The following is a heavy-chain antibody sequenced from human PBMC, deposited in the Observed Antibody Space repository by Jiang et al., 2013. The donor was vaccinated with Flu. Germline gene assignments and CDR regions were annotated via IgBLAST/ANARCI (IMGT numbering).Heavy chain of an antibody. CDR1: GGSISSSSYY. D-gene: IGHD6-19*01. CDR3: ARPQYSSGWYFMAFDI. CDR2: IYYSGST. J-gene: IGHJ3*02. V-gene: IGHV4-39*01. Sequence: GPGLVKPSETLSLTCTVSGGSISSSSYYWGWIRQPPGKGLEWIGSIYYSGSTYYNPSLKSRVTISVDTSKNQFSLKLSSATAADTAVYYCARPQYSSGWYFMAFDIWGQGTMVTVSS.